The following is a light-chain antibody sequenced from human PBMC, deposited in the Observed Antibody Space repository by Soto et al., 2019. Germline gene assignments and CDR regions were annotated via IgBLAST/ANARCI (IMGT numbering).Light chain of an antibody. V-gene: IGKV3-20*01. Sequence: EIVLTQSPGTPSFSPGERATLSSTASQSVSSSFIRWCQQTPGQAPTLLIYXXSGSATGVPERFSVSGSGTDFTLSISRLEPEDFAVYYCQQYDRSPLNFGGWTKEDI. CDR3: QQYDRSPLN. CDR1: QSVSSSF. J-gene: IGKJ4*01. CDR2: XXS.